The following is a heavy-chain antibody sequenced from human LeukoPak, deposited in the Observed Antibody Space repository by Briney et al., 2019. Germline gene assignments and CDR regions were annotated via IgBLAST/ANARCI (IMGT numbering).Heavy chain of an antibody. CDR1: GGSISSGSYY. Sequence: PSQTLSLTCTVSGGSISSGSYYWSWIRQPAGKGLEWIGRIYTSGSTNYNPPLKSRVTISVDTSKNQFSLKLSSVTAADTAVYYCAREGYDSGDYENLNFDYWGQGTLVTVSS. J-gene: IGHJ4*02. CDR3: AREGYDSGDYENLNFDY. CDR2: IYTSGST. D-gene: IGHD3-22*01. V-gene: IGHV4-61*02.